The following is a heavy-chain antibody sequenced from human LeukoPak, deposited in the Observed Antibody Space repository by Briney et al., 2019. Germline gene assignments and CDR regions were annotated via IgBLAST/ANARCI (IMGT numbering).Heavy chain of an antibody. CDR1: GFTFSSYE. V-gene: IGHV3-48*03. Sequence: GGSLRLSCAASGFTFSSYEMNWVRQAPGKGLEWVSYISSSGSTIYYADSVKGRFTISRDNAKNSLYLQMNSLRAEDTAVYCCARVPYDILTGYLFYYYMDVWGKGTTVTISS. D-gene: IGHD3-9*01. CDR2: ISSSGSTI. J-gene: IGHJ6*03. CDR3: ARVPYDILTGYLFYYYMDV.